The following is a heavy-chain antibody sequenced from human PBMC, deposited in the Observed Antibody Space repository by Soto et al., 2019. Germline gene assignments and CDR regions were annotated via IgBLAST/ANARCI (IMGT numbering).Heavy chain of an antibody. CDR1: GFTFSSYA. CDR2: ISYDGSNK. Sequence: PGGSLRLSCAASGFTFSSYAMHWVRQAPGKGLEWVAVISYDGSNKYYADSVKGRFTISRDNSKNTLYLQMNSLRAEDTAVYYCARDHKDTDMAPVLFDYWGQGTLVTVSS. J-gene: IGHJ4*02. CDR3: ARDHKDTDMAPVLFDY. D-gene: IGHD5-18*01. V-gene: IGHV3-30-3*01.